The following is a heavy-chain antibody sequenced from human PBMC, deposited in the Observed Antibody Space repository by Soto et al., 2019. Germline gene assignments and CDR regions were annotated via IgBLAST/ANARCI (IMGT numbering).Heavy chain of an antibody. Sequence: SETLSLTCAVPGGSISSSNWWSWVRQPPGKGLEWIGEIYHSGSTNYNPSLKSRVTISVDKSKNQFSLKLSSVTAADTAVYYCARANKGQWLIYYYGMDVWGQGTTVTVSS. V-gene: IGHV4-4*02. CDR3: ARANKGQWLIYYYGMDV. D-gene: IGHD6-19*01. CDR2: IYHSGST. CDR1: GGSISSSNW. J-gene: IGHJ6*02.